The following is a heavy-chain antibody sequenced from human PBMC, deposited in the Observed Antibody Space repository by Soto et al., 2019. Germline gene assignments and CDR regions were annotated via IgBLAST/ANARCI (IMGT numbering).Heavy chain of an antibody. CDR2: ISGSGGST. CDR3: AKGLILEFDAFDI. Sequence: EVQLLESGGGLVQPGGSLRLSCAASGFTFSNYAMSWVRQAPGKGLEWVSAISGSGGSTYYADSVKGRFTISRDNSKNTLYLQMNSLRAEDKAVYYCAKGLILEFDAFDIWCQGTMVTVSS. V-gene: IGHV3-23*01. J-gene: IGHJ3*02. CDR1: GFTFSNYA. D-gene: IGHD3-22*01.